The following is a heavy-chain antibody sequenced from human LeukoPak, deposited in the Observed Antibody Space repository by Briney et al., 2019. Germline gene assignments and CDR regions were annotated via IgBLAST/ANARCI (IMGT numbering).Heavy chain of an antibody. Sequence: ASVNVSCTASGYTFTGYYMHWVRQAPGQGLEWMGWINPNSGGTNYAQKFQGRVTMTRDTSISTAYMELSRLRSDDTAVYYCARDSSDFWSGSYAWGQGTLVTVSS. V-gene: IGHV1-2*02. D-gene: IGHD3-3*01. CDR3: ARDSSDFWSGSYA. J-gene: IGHJ5*02. CDR2: INPNSGGT. CDR1: GYTFTGYY.